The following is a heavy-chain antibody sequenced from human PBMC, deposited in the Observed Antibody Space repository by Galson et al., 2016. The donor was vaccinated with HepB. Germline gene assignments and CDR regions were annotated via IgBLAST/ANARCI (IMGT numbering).Heavy chain of an antibody. CDR3: ARNVAPGTVWFDP. J-gene: IGHJ5*02. CDR1: GGRFSSFS. D-gene: IGHD1-1*01. CDR2: TDPISGTT. Sequence: SVKVSCKASGGRFSSFSISWVRQAPGQGPEWMGGTDPISGTTNYAQKFQGRVTIFADISTNTAYMELTSLTYAETAVYFCARNVAPGTVWFDPWGQGTVVTVSS. V-gene: IGHV1-69*06.